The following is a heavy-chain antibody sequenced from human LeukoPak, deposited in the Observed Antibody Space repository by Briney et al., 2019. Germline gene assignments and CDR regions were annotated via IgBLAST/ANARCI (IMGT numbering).Heavy chain of an antibody. CDR2: IYYSGST. CDR3: ARRDDSSGYHKIFDY. J-gene: IGHJ4*02. Sequence: PSETLSLTCTVSGGSISSYYWSWIRQPPGKGLEWIGYIYYSGSTNYDPSLKSRVTISVDTSKNQFSLKLSSLTAADTAVYYCARRDDSSGYHKIFDYWGPGTLVTVPS. D-gene: IGHD3-22*01. V-gene: IGHV4-59*08. CDR1: GGSISSYY.